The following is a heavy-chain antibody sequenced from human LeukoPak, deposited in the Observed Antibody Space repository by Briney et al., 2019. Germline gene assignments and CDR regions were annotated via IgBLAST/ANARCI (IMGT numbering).Heavy chain of an antibody. Sequence: SETLSLTCTVSGGSISSYYWSWIRQPPGKGLEWIGYIYYTGSTNYNPSLKSRVTISVDTSKNQFSLKLSSVTAADTAVYYCARVEDSGYDYRGRFDPWGQGTLVTVSS. J-gene: IGHJ5*02. CDR3: ARVEDSGYDYRGRFDP. D-gene: IGHD5-12*01. CDR1: GGSISSYY. CDR2: IYYTGST. V-gene: IGHV4-59*12.